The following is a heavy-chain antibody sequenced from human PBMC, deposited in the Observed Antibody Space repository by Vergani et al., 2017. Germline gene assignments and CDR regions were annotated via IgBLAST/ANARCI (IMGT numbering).Heavy chain of an antibody. CDR2: NYYSGST. Sequence: QVQLQESGPGLVKPSETLSLTCTVSGGSISSYYWSWIRQPPGKGLEWIGYNYYSGSTNYNPSLKSRVTISVDTSKNQFSLKLSSVTAADTAVYYCARETAAAGTADYWGQGTLVTVSS. D-gene: IGHD6-13*01. V-gene: IGHV4-59*01. CDR3: ARETAAAGTADY. CDR1: GGSISSYY. J-gene: IGHJ4*02.